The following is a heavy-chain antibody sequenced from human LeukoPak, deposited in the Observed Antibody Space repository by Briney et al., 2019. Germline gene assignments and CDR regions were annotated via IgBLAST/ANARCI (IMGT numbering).Heavy chain of an antibody. V-gene: IGHV1-2*02. Sequence: ASVKVSCKASGCTFTGYYMHWVRQAPGQGLEWMGWINPNSGGTNYAQKFQGRVTMTRDTSISTAYLELSRLTSDDTAVYYCARETSESFETWGQGTLVTVSS. CDR2: INPNSGGT. CDR3: ARETSESFET. J-gene: IGHJ5*02. CDR1: GCTFTGYY. D-gene: IGHD1-26*01.